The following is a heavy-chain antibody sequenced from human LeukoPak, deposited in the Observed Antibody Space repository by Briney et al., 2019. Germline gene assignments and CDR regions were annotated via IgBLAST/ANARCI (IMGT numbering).Heavy chain of an antibody. CDR1: GGSISSYY. CDR2: IYYSGST. Sequence: SETLSLTCTVSGGSISSYYWSWIRQPPGKGLEWIGYIYYSGSTNYNPSLKSRVTISVDTSKNQFSLKLSSVTAADTAVYYCARDDYYGGGFDYWGQGTLVTVSS. CDR3: ARDDYYGGGFDY. J-gene: IGHJ4*02. V-gene: IGHV4-59*01. D-gene: IGHD3-10*01.